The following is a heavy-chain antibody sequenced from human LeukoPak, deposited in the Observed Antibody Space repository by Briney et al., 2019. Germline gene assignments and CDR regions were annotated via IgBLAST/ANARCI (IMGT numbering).Heavy chain of an antibody. J-gene: IGHJ4*02. Sequence: GGSLRLSCAASGFTVSNAWMSWVRQAPGKGLEWDGRIKSKTDGGTTDYAAPVKGRFTISRDDSKNTLYLQMNSLKTEDTAVYYCTTDGDIVLMVYAIGLTDYWGQGTLVTVSS. CDR1: GFTVSNAW. CDR2: IKSKTDGGTT. CDR3: TTDGDIVLMVYAIGLTDY. V-gene: IGHV3-15*01. D-gene: IGHD2-8*01.